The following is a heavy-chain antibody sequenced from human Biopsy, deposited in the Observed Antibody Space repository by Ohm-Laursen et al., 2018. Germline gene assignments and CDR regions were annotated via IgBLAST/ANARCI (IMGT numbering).Heavy chain of an antibody. CDR2: IYYSGST. D-gene: IGHD2/OR15-2a*01. J-gene: IGHJ6*02. CDR3: ARATNSTGWPYYYFYGMDV. V-gene: IGHV4-59*01. Sequence: PGTLSLTCTVSDGSISSDYWSWLRQTPGKGLEWIGYIYYSGSTNYNPSLKSRVTISVDMPKNQFSLRLNSETAADTAVYYCARATNSTGWPYYYFYGMDVWGQGTTVTVSS. CDR1: DGSISSDY.